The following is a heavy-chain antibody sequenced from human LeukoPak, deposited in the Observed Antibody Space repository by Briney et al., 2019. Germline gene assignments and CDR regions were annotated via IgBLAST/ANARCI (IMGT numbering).Heavy chain of an antibody. Sequence: GGSLRLSCAASGFTFSNAWMSWVRQAPGKGLEWVSAISGSGGSTYYADSVKGRFTISRDNSKNTLYLQMNSLRAEDTAVYYCARASGYAEVEYWGQGTLVTVSS. J-gene: IGHJ4*01. D-gene: IGHD5-12*01. V-gene: IGHV3-23*01. CDR2: ISGSGGST. CDR3: ARASGYAEVEY. CDR1: GFTFSNAW.